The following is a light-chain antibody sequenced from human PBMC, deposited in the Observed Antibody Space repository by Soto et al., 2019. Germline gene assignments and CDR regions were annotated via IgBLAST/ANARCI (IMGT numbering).Light chain of an antibody. V-gene: IGKV1-9*01. CDR1: QGISSY. CDR3: QQYDSYPWT. Sequence: GNRVNITCWASQGISSYLAWYQQKPVKAPRLFLLIYAASSLQSGVPSRFSGSGSGTDFTLTISSLQPDDFATYYCQQYDSYPWTFGQGTKVDIK. CDR2: AAS. J-gene: IGKJ1*01.